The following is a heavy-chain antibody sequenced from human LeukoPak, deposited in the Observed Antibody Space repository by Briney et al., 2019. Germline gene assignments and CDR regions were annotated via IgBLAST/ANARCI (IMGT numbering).Heavy chain of an antibody. J-gene: IGHJ4*02. CDR3: ARGGYFDSSRYPNPLDY. CDR2: INHSGST. CDR1: GGSFGGYY. Sequence: SETLSLTCAVYGGSFGGYYWTWIRQTPGKGPEWIGEINHSGSTNYNPSLKRRVFMSVDTAKNQFSLKLNSVSAADTAVYYCARGGYFDSSRYPNPLDYWGQGTLVTVSS. V-gene: IGHV4-34*01. D-gene: IGHD3-22*01.